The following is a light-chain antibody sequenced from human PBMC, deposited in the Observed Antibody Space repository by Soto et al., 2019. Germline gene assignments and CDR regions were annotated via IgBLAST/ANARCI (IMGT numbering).Light chain of an antibody. Sequence: DIQMTQSPSSLSTSVGDRVTITCRASQDINNYLYWYQQKPGKAPKLLIFAAYNLQSGVPSRFSGSGSGTDFTLTISSLQPEDFATYYCQQSYSTPPYTFGQGTKLDMK. J-gene: IGKJ2*01. CDR2: AAY. V-gene: IGKV1-39*01. CDR1: QDINNY. CDR3: QQSYSTPPYT.